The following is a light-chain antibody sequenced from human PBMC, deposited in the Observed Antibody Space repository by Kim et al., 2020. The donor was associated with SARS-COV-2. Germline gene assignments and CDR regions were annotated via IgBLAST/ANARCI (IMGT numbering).Light chain of an antibody. J-gene: IGKJ2*03. CDR3: QQDSRSMYS. V-gene: IGKV3-20*01. CDR1: QSVSSSY. Sequence: EIVLTQSPGTLSLSPGERATLSCRASQSVSSSYLAWYQQKPGQAPRLLIYGASSRATGIPDRFSGSGSGTDFTLTISRLEPEDFAVYYCQQDSRSMYSFGQGTKLEI. CDR2: GAS.